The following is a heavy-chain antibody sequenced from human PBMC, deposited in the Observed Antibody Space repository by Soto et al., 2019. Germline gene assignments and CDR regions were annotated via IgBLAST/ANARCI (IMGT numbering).Heavy chain of an antibody. D-gene: IGHD1-1*01. CDR2: ILYDGSNK. V-gene: IGHV3-30*18. CDR1: GFTFSNYG. Sequence: GGSLRLSCAAAGFTFSNYGMHWVRQTPGKGLEWVALILYDGSNKYYADSVKGRFTISRDNSKNTLYLQVSSLRAEDTAVYYCAKSRDAYNFYFYYGMDVWGQGTSVTVSS. CDR3: AKSRDAYNFYFYYGMDV. J-gene: IGHJ6*02.